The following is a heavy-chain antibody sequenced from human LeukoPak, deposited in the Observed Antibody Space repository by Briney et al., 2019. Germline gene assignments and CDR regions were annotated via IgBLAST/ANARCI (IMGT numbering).Heavy chain of an antibody. J-gene: IGHJ4*02. Sequence: GGSLRLSCAASGFTFSSYTMNWVRQAPGKGLVWVSRINSDGSSTSYADSVKGRFTISRDNAKNTLYLQMNSLRAEDTAVYYCARAYYSSSWSDYWGQGTLVTVSS. CDR3: ARAYYSSSWSDY. D-gene: IGHD6-13*01. V-gene: IGHV3-74*01. CDR2: INSDGSST. CDR1: GFTFSSYT.